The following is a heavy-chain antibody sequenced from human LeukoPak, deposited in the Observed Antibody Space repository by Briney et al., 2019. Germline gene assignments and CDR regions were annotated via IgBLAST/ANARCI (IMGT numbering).Heavy chain of an antibody. CDR2: ISYDGSNK. Sequence: PGGSLRLSCAASGFTFSSHGMHWVRQAPGKGLEWVAVISYDGSNKYYADSVKGRFTISRDNSKNTLYLQMNSLRAEDTAVYYCAREIAVAGTVRDYWGQGTLVTVSS. CDR3: AREIAVAGTVRDY. V-gene: IGHV3-30*03. J-gene: IGHJ4*02. D-gene: IGHD6-19*01. CDR1: GFTFSSHG.